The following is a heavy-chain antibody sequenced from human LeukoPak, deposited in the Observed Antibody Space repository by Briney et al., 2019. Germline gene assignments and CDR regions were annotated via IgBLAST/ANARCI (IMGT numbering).Heavy chain of an antibody. Sequence: SETLSLTCTVSGGSISSYYWSWIRQPPGKGLEWIGYVYHSGHTSYNPSLKNRVDISIDTSKNQFSLKLSSVTAADTAVYYCASRQAVAETGLYYFDYWGQGTLVTVSS. CDR1: GGSISSYY. J-gene: IGHJ4*02. D-gene: IGHD6-19*01. V-gene: IGHV4-59*12. CDR2: VYHSGHT. CDR3: ASRQAVAETGLYYFDY.